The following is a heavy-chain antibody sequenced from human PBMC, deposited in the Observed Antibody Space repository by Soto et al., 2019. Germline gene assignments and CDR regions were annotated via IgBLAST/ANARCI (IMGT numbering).Heavy chain of an antibody. Sequence: ASVKVSCQASVYTFTSYYMHWVRQAPGQGLEWMGIINPSGGSTSYEQKFQGRVTITRDMSTSTVYMELSSVRSEDTAVYYCARYGDAVGASSGLPYWGQGTLVTVSS. CDR3: ARYGDAVGASSGLPY. D-gene: IGHD1-26*01. J-gene: IGHJ4*02. V-gene: IGHV1-46*01. CDR1: VYTFTSYY. CDR2: INPSGGST.